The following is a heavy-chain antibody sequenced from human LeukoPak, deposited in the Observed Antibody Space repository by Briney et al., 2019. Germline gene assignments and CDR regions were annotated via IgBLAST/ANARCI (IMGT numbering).Heavy chain of an antibody. CDR2: IHYSGNT. Sequence: SETLSLTCTVSGGSISSSNYYWGWIRQPPGKGLEWIGTIHYSGNTYYDPSLKSRVAISVDTSKNQFSLRLSSVTAADTAVYYCARDFGDYRVDYWGQGTLVTVSS. CDR1: GGSISSSNYY. V-gene: IGHV4-39*01. J-gene: IGHJ4*02. CDR3: ARDFGDYRVDY. D-gene: IGHD4-17*01.